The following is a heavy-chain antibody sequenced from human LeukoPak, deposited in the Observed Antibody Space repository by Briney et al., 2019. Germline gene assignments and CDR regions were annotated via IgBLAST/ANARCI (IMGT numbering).Heavy chain of an antibody. CDR3: AKLTALWFEELLDLYYYYGMDV. CDR2: ISSSSITI. CDR1: GFTFSSYS. J-gene: IGHJ6*02. D-gene: IGHD3-10*01. V-gene: IGHV3-48*04. Sequence: GGSLRLSCAASGFTFSSYSLNWVRQAPGKGLEWVSFISSSSITIYYADSVKGRFTISRDNAEKSLYLQMNSQRAEDTAVYYCAKLTALWFEELLDLYYYYGMDVWGQGTTVTVSS.